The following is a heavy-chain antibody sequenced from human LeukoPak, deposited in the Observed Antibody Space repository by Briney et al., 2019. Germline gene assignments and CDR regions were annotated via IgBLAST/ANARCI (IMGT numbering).Heavy chain of an antibody. V-gene: IGHV3-30*04. CDR3: AKDRFRHSGYDYGEFDY. Sequence: GRSLRLSCAASGFTFSSYAMHWVRQAPGKGLEWVAVISYDGSNKYYADSVKGRFTISRDNSKNTLYLQMNSLRAEDTAVYYCAKDRFRHSGYDYGEFDYWGQGTLVTVSS. CDR2: ISYDGSNK. CDR1: GFTFSSYA. J-gene: IGHJ4*02. D-gene: IGHD5-12*01.